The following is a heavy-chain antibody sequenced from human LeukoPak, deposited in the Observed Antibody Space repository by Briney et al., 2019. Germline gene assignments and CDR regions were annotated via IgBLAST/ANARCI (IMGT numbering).Heavy chain of an antibody. Sequence: SETLSLTCGVNVGSLSGYYWIWIRQTPTQELEWIGEINHSGSTNYNPSLKSRVTISVDTSKNQFYLSLTSLTAADTTVYYCAVRRWSSLTVIGYWGRGTRVTVSP. CDR1: VGSLSGYY. CDR2: INHSGST. J-gene: IGHJ4*02. CDR3: AVRRWSSLTVIGY. V-gene: IGHV4-34*01. D-gene: IGHD2-21*01.